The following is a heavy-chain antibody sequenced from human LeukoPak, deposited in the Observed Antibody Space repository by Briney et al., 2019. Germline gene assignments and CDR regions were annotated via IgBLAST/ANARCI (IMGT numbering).Heavy chain of an antibody. CDR1: GFTFSSYG. CDR2: IWYDGSNK. CDR3: AKDPRGYCSGGSCYPPLDY. D-gene: IGHD2-15*01. J-gene: IGHJ4*02. Sequence: GGSLRLSCAASGFTFSSYGMHWVRQAPGKGLEWVAVIWYDGSNKYYADSVKGRFTISRDNFKNTLYLQMNSLRAEDTAVYYCAKDPRGYCSGGSCYPPLDYWGQGTLVTVSS. V-gene: IGHV3-30*02.